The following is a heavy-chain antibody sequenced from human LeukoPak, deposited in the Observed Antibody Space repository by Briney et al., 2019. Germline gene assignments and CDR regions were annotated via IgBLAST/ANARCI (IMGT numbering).Heavy chain of an antibody. D-gene: IGHD2-2*01. CDR2: INYSGST. V-gene: IGHV4-31*03. CDR1: GGSISSGGYY. Sequence: SQTLSLTCTVSGGSISSGGYYWIWMRPRPGQGLVWLGYINYSGSTYYNPSLKSRVTISVDTSKNQFSLKLSSVTAADTAVYYCARVRVVPAATNNLYYYYGMDVWGQGTTVTVSS. CDR3: ARVRVVPAATNNLYYYYGMDV. J-gene: IGHJ6*02.